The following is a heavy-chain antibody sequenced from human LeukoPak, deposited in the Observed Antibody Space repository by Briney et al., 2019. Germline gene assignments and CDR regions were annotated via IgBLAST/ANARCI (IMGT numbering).Heavy chain of an antibody. CDR1: GFTFNTYW. CDR2: INSDGSSS. V-gene: IGHV3-74*01. Sequence: TGGSLRLSCAASGFTFNTYWMHWVRQAPGKGLVWVSRINSDGSSSTCADSVKGRFTISRDNAKNTLYLQMNSLRAEDTAVYYCARGRWYSDYWGQGILVTVSS. CDR3: ARGRWYSDY. J-gene: IGHJ4*02. D-gene: IGHD1-26*01.